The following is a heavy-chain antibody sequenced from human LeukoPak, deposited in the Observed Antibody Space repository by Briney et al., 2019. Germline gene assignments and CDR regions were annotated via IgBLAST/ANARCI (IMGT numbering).Heavy chain of an antibody. CDR1: GFTFDDYG. J-gene: IGHJ5*02. D-gene: IGHD2-15*01. Sequence: GGSLRLSCAASGFTFDDYGMSWVRQAPGKGLEWVSGINWNGGSTGYADSVKGRFTISRDNAKNSLYLQMNSLRDEDAAVYYCARVSSGGGNWFDPWGQGTLVTVSS. CDR2: INWNGGST. CDR3: ARVSSGGGNWFDP. V-gene: IGHV3-20*04.